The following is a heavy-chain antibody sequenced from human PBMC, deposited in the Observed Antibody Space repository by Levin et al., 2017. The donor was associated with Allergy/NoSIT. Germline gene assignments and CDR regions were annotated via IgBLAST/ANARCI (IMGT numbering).Heavy chain of an antibody. V-gene: IGHV1-8*01. D-gene: IGHD5-12*01. CDR3: ARGITRVATIVGGNWFDP. CDR1: GYTFTSYD. J-gene: IGHJ5*02. CDR2: MNPNSGNT. Sequence: GESLKISCKASGYTFTSYDINWVRQVTGQGLEWMGWMNPNSGNTGYAQKFQGRVTMTRDTSISTAYMELSSLGSEDTAVYYCARGITRVATIVGGNWFDPWGQGTLVTVSS.